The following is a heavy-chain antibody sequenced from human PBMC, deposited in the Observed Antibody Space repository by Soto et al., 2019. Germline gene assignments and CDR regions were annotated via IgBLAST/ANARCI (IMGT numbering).Heavy chain of an antibody. CDR1: GYTLTAYH. CDR2: INPSLGRA. V-gene: IGHV1-46*01. J-gene: IGHJ4*02. D-gene: IGHD1-26*01. CDR3: ARAPYSPSSYFFDY. Sequence: GASVKVSCKASGYTLTAYHLHWVRQAPGQGLEWMGIINPSLGRANYAQKFQDRVAMTWDTSTATFYMELSSLTSDDTAVYYCARAPYSPSSYFFDYWGQGTMVTVYS.